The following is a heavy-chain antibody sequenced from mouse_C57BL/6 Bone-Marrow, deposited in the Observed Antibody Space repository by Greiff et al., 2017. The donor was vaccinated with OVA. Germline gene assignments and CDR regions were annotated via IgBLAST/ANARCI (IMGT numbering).Heavy chain of an antibody. J-gene: IGHJ4*01. Sequence: QVQLQQPGAELVKPGASVKMSCKASGYTFTSYWITWVKQRPGQGLEWIGDIYPGSGSTNYNEKFKSKATLTVDTSSSTAYMQLSSLTSEDSAVYYCARGSVYYGNYLYYYAMDYWGQGTSVTVSA. CDR1: GYTFTSYW. CDR3: ARGSVYYGNYLYYYAMDY. D-gene: IGHD2-1*01. V-gene: IGHV1-55*01. CDR2: IYPGSGST.